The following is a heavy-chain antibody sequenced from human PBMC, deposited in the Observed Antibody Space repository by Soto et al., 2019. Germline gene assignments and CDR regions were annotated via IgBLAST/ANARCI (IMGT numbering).Heavy chain of an antibody. Sequence: PGGSLRLSCAASGFTFSNAWMNWVRQAPGKGLEGVGRIKSKTDGGTIDYAAPVKGRFTISRDDSQNTLYLQMNSLKTEDTALYYCSTLVGGTLGPWGQGTLVTVSS. CDR3: STLVGGTLGP. CDR2: IKSKTDGGTI. V-gene: IGHV3-15*07. D-gene: IGHD1-26*01. CDR1: GFTFSNAW. J-gene: IGHJ5*02.